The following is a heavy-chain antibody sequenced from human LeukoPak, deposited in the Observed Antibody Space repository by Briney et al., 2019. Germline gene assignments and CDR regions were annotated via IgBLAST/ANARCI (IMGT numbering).Heavy chain of an antibody. Sequence: QAGGSLRLSCAASGFIFSTYWMHWVRQAPGKGLEWVANIKQDGSEKYYVDSVKGRFTISRDNAKNSLYLQMNSLRAEDTAVYYCAGSGVPAAPYYYMDVWGKGTTVTVSS. CDR1: GFIFSTYW. CDR3: AGSGVPAAPYYYMDV. V-gene: IGHV3-7*01. CDR2: IKQDGSEK. D-gene: IGHD2-2*01. J-gene: IGHJ6*03.